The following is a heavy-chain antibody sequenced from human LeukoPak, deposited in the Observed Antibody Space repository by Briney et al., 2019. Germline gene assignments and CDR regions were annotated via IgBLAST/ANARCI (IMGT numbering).Heavy chain of an antibody. CDR1: GGSISSDSYS. Sequence: PSETLSLTCAVSGGSISSDSYSWSWIRQPPGKGLEWIGYIYHSGSTYYNPSLKSRVTISVDRSKNQFSLRLSSVTAADTAVYYCARISQYYYDSSGYSFDYWGQGTLVTVSS. CDR3: ARISQYYYDSSGYSFDY. D-gene: IGHD3-22*01. CDR2: IYHSGST. J-gene: IGHJ4*02. V-gene: IGHV4-30-2*01.